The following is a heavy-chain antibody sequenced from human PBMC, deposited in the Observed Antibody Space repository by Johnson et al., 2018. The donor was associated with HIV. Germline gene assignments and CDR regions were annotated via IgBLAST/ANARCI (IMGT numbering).Heavy chain of an antibody. CDR1: GFTFSDYY. CDR3: AKDGSDIVVVPAAPDAFDI. CDR2: ITSSGSVI. V-gene: IGHV3-11*01. D-gene: IGHD2-2*01. J-gene: IGHJ3*02. Sequence: QMLLVESGGGLVKPGGSLRLSCAASGFTFSDYYMSWIRQAPGKGLEWVSSITSSGSVIHYADSVKGRFTISRDNSKNTLYLQMNSLRAEDTAVYYCAKDGSDIVVVPAAPDAFDIWGQGTVVTVSS.